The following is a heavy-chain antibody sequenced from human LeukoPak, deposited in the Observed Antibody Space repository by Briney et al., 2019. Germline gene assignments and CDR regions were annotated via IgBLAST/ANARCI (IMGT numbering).Heavy chain of an antibody. CDR1: GFTLSPYS. J-gene: IGHJ4*02. D-gene: IGHD6-13*01. Sequence: GGSLRLSCVVSGFTLSPYSINWVRQPPGKGLAWVSYISISSTVIYLADSVKGRFTISRDNDKNSLFLKMNSLRDEHTAVYYCARDLVTYSSSWYVPYVYCGQGTLVTVSS. CDR2: ISISSTVI. CDR3: ARDLVTYSSSWYVPYVY. V-gene: IGHV3-48*02.